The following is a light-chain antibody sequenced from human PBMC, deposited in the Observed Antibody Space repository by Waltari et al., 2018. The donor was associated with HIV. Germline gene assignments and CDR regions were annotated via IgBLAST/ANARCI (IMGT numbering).Light chain of an antibody. Sequence: QSALTQPASVSGSPGQSITISCTGTSSAVGGYNYVSWYQQHPGKAPKLMIYEVSNRPSGVSNRFSGSKSGNTASLTISGLQAEDEADYYCSSYTISSTLEIGGGTKLTVL. CDR2: EVS. V-gene: IGLV2-14*01. CDR3: SSYTISSTLE. J-gene: IGLJ2*01. CDR1: SSAVGGYNY.